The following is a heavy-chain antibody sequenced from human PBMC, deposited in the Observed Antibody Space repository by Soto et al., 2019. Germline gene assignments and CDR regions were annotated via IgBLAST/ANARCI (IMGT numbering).Heavy chain of an antibody. Sequence: SETLSLTCTFSGGSITSYYWNWIRQPPGKGLEWIGYIYYSGCTNYNPSLKSRVTISVDTSKNQFSLKLSSVTAADTAVYYCAADSSGYYSNDFWGQGTLVTVSS. J-gene: IGHJ4*02. CDR3: AADSSGYYSNDF. D-gene: IGHD3-22*01. CDR2: IYYSGCT. CDR1: GGSITSYY. V-gene: IGHV4-59*01.